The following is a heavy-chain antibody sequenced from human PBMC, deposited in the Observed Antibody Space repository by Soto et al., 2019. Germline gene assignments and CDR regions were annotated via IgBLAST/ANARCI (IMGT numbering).Heavy chain of an antibody. CDR3: AREIAGYSYEDAFDI. V-gene: IGHV4-31*03. J-gene: IGHJ3*02. CDR2: IYYSGST. CDR1: GGSISSGGYY. D-gene: IGHD5-18*01. Sequence: SETLSLTCTVSGGSISSGGYYWSWIRQHPGKGLEWIGYIYYSGSTYYNPSLKSRVTISVDTSKNQFSLKLSSVTAADTAVYYCAREIAGYSYEDAFDIWGQGTMVNVS.